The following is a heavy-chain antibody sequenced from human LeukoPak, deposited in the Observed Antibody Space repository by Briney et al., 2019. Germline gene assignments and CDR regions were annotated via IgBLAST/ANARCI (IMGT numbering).Heavy chain of an antibody. D-gene: IGHD3-22*01. Sequence: GGSLRLSCAASGFTFSSYSMYWVRQAPGKGLEWVSSISSSSSYIYYADSVKGRFTISRDNAKNSLYLQMNSLRAEDTAVYYCARGSNYYDSSGYLRPGYYFDYWGQGTLVTVSS. CDR3: ARGSNYYDSSGYLRPGYYFDY. CDR1: GFTFSSYS. CDR2: ISSSSSYI. V-gene: IGHV3-21*01. J-gene: IGHJ4*02.